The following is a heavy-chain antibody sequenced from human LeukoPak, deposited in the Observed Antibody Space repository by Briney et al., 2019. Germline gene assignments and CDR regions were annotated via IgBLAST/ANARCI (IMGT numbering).Heavy chain of an antibody. Sequence: PGRSLRLSCVASGFTFSDYYISWIRQTPGRGLEWVSYISGSGGTVQYADSVKGRFTVSRDNAKNSLYLQMNTLGAEDTAVYYCARDGPHRFGVVNGVAFYHMDVWGKGTTVTVSS. CDR2: ISGSGGTV. J-gene: IGHJ6*03. CDR3: ARDGPHRFGVVNGVAFYHMDV. CDR1: GFTFSDYY. D-gene: IGHD3-3*01. V-gene: IGHV3-11*04.